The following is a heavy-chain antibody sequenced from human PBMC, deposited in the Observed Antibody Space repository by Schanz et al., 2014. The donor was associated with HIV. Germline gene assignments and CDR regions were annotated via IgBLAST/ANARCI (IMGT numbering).Heavy chain of an antibody. CDR3: AKVVRFAMVTAPYYFDS. V-gene: IGHV3-23*01. CDR1: GFTFRSYA. J-gene: IGHJ4*02. Sequence: EVQLLESGGGLAQPGGSLRLTCAASGFTFRSYAMTWVRQAPGKGLDWVSGITGSGVSTYYADSVKGRFTISRDNSKNTLYLQMNSLRAEDTAVYYCAKVVRFAMVTAPYYFDSWGQGTLVTVSS. D-gene: IGHD2-15*01. CDR2: ITGSGVST.